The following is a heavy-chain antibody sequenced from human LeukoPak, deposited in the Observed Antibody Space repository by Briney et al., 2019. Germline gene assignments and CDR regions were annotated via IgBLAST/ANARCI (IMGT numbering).Heavy chain of an antibody. CDR3: ARARVGATTPHAFDI. D-gene: IGHD1-26*01. CDR1: GYTFTSYG. CDR2: ISAYNGNT. V-gene: IGHV1-18*01. J-gene: IGHJ3*02. Sequence: GASVKVSCKASGYTFTSYGVSWVRQAPGQGLEWMGWISAYNGNTNYAQKLQGRVTMTTDTSTSTAYMELRSLRSDDTAVYYCARARVGATTPHAFDIWGQGTMVTVSS.